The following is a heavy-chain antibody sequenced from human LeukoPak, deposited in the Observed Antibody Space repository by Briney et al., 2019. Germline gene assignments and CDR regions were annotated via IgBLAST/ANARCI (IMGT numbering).Heavy chain of an antibody. D-gene: IGHD3-3*01. CDR1: GGSISSSSYY. CDR2: IYYSGST. CDR3: ARAPADYDFWSGYPMYYYYYYMDV. J-gene: IGHJ6*03. Sequence: PSETLSLTCTVSGGSISSSSYYWGWIRQPPGKGLEWIGSIYYSGSTYYNPSLKSRVTISVDTSKNQFSLKLSSVTAADTAVYYCARAPADYDFWSGYPMYYYYYYMDVWGKGTTVTVSS. V-gene: IGHV4-39*07.